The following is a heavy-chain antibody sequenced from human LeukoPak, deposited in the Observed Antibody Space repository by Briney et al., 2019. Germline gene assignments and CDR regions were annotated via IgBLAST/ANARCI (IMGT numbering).Heavy chain of an antibody. Sequence: PGGSLRLSCAASGFTFSSYGMHWVRQAPGKGLEWVAVIWHGGSNKYYADSVKGRFTISRDNSKNTLYLQMNSLRAEDTAVYYCARESQDYGDYSVVYWGQGTLVTVSS. V-gene: IGHV3-33*01. CDR2: IWHGGSNK. CDR3: ARESQDYGDYSVVY. J-gene: IGHJ4*02. CDR1: GFTFSSYG. D-gene: IGHD4-17*01.